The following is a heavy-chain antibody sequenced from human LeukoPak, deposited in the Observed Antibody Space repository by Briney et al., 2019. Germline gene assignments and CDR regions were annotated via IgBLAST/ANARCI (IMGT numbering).Heavy chain of an antibody. J-gene: IGHJ4*02. D-gene: IGHD1-26*01. CDR3: LRDEVGATTEFDY. V-gene: IGHV3-21*01. CDR1: GFTFSSYS. Sequence: GGSLRLSCAASGFTFSSYSMHWVRQAPGKGLEWVSSISSSSSYIYYTDSVRGRFTISRDNAKNSLYLQMNGLRAEDTAVYYCLRDEVGATTEFDYTGQGTLVTVAS. CDR2: ISSSSSYI.